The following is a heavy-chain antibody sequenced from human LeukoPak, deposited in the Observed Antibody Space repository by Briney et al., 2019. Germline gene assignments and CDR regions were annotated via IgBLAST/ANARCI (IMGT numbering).Heavy chain of an antibody. CDR1: GGTFSSYA. V-gene: IGHV1-69*13. D-gene: IGHD1-26*01. CDR3: ARVGILTQKGVGASRYYFDY. Sequence: SVTVSCKASGGTFSSYAISWVRQAPGQGLEWMGGIIPIFGTANYAQKFESRVTITADESTSTAYMELSSLRSEDTAVYYCARVGILTQKGVGASRYYFDYWGQGTLVTVSS. CDR2: IIPIFGTA. J-gene: IGHJ4*02.